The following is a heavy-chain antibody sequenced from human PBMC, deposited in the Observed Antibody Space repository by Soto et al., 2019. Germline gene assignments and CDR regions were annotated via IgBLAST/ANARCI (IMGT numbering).Heavy chain of an antibody. Sequence: SETLSLTCAVSGYSISSSNWWGWIRQPPGKGLEWIGYIYYSGSTYYNPSLKSRVTMSVDTSKNQFSLKLSSVTAVDTAVYYCARNIGLVVRGVIDYGMDVWGQGTLVT. CDR2: IYYSGST. CDR3: ARNIGLVVRGVIDYGMDV. V-gene: IGHV4-28*01. CDR1: GYSISSSNW. J-gene: IGHJ6*02. D-gene: IGHD3-10*01.